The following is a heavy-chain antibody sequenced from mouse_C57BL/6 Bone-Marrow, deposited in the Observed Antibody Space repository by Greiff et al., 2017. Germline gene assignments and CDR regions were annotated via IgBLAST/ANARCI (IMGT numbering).Heavy chain of an antibody. CDR1: GFSLTSYG. D-gene: IGHD1-1*01. V-gene: IGHV2-2*01. Sequence: QVQLQQSGPGLVQPSQSLSITCTVSGFSLTSYGVHWVRQSPGKGLEWLGVIWSGGSTDYNAAFISRLSISKDNSKGQVFFKMNSLQADDTAIDYCARRIRYYYGSSYCAMDYWGQGTSVTVSS. J-gene: IGHJ4*01. CDR3: ARRIRYYYGSSYCAMDY. CDR2: IWSGGST.